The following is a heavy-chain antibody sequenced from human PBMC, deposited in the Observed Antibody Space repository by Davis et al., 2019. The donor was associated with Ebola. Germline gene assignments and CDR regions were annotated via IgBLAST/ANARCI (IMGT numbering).Heavy chain of an antibody. D-gene: IGHD3-16*01. CDR2: FDPEDGER. CDR3: ARGRRGGLWYYGMDV. Sequence: ASVKVSCKVSEYTLTELSIHWVRQAPGKGLEWMGRFDPEDGERIYAQKFQGRVTMTTDTSTSTAYMELRSLRSDDTAVYYCARGRRGGLWYYGMDVWGQGTTVTVSS. V-gene: IGHV1-24*01. CDR1: EYTLTELS. J-gene: IGHJ6*02.